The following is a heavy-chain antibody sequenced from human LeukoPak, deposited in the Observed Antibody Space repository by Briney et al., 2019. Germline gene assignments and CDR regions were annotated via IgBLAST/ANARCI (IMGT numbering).Heavy chain of an antibody. J-gene: IGHJ6*03. Sequence: GGSLRLSCAASGFTFSSYSMNWVRQAPGKGLEWVPYISSSSSTIYYADSVKGRFTISRDNAKNSLYLQMNSLRAEDTAVYYCATYYDFWSGYYPYYYMDVWGKGTTVTVSS. CDR1: GFTFSSYS. V-gene: IGHV3-48*04. D-gene: IGHD3-3*01. CDR2: ISSSSSTI. CDR3: ATYYDFWSGYYPYYYMDV.